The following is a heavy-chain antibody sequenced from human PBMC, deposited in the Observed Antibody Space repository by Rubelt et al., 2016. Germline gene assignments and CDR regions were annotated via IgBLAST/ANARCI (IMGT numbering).Heavy chain of an antibody. CDR3: ARVSDSSGYYWVHYFDY. Sequence: VQLVESGGGLVKPGGSLRLSCAASGFTFSSYSMNWVRQAPGKGLEWVSSISSSSSYIYYAVSVKGRFTISRDNAKNSLYLQMNSLRAEDTAVYYCARVSDSSGYYWVHYFDYWGQGTLVTVSS. CDR2: ISSSSSYI. J-gene: IGHJ4*02. D-gene: IGHD3-22*01. CDR1: GFTFSSYS. V-gene: IGHV3-21*01.